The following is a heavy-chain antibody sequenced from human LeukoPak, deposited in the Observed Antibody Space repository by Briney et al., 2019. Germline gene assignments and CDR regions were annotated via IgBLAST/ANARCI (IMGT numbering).Heavy chain of an antibody. Sequence: PGGSLRLSCAASGFTFSSYAMSWVRQAPGKGLEWVSAISGSGGSTYYADSVKGRFTISRDNSKNTLYLQMNSLRAEDTAVYYCARDGPYYGSGIYPYYYYYGMDVWGQGTTVTVSS. D-gene: IGHD3-10*01. CDR2: ISGSGGST. V-gene: IGHV3-23*01. J-gene: IGHJ6*02. CDR3: ARDGPYYGSGIYPYYYYYGMDV. CDR1: GFTFSSYA.